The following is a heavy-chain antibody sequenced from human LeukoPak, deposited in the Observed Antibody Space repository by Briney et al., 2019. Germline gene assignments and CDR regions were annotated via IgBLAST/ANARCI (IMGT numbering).Heavy chain of an antibody. J-gene: IGHJ4*02. CDR3: ARDLTKKRPGIAAAGIGY. CDR2: INPNSGGT. V-gene: IGHV1-2*02. CDR1: GYTFTGYY. D-gene: IGHD6-13*01. Sequence: ASVKVSCKASGYTFTGYYMHWVRRAPGQGLEWMGWINPNSGGTNYAQKFQGRVTMTRDTSISTAYMELSRLRSDDTAVYYCARDLTKKRPGIAAAGIGYWGQGTLVTVSS.